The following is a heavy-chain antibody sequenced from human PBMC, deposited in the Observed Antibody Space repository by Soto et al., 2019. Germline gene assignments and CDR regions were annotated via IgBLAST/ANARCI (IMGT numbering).Heavy chain of an antibody. D-gene: IGHD3-16*01. CDR3: ARVRGGSVFDAFDI. CDR1: GYTFTSYD. Sequence: ASVKVSCKASGYTFTSYDINWVRQATGQGLEWMGWMNPNSGNTGYAQKFQGRVTMTRNTSISTAYMELSSLRSEDTAVYYCARVRGGSVFDAFDIWGQGTVVTVSS. CDR2: MNPNSGNT. V-gene: IGHV1-8*01. J-gene: IGHJ3*02.